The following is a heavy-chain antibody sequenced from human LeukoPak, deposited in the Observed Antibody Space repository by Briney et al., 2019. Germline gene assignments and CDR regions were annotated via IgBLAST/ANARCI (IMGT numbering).Heavy chain of an antibody. CDR1: GFTFSSFG. CDR3: AKEGSSGYSYYYYMDV. V-gene: IGHV3-33*06. D-gene: IGHD6-19*01. Sequence: GGSLRLSCAASGFTFSSFGMHWVRQAPGKGLEWVAVIWYDGSNKYYADSVKGRFTISRDNSKNTLYLQMNSLRAEDTAVYYCAKEGSSGYSYYYYMDVWGKGTTVSVS. J-gene: IGHJ6*03. CDR2: IWYDGSNK.